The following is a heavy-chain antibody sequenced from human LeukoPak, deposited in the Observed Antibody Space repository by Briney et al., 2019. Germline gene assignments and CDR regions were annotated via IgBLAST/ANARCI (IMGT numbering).Heavy chain of an antibody. Sequence: ASVKVSFKASGYTFTSYAMNWVRQAPGQGLEWMGWINTNTGNPTYAQGFTGRFVFSLDTSVSTAYLQISSLKAEDTAVYYCARVVGGAYSSSWYGIDYWGQGTLVTVSS. D-gene: IGHD6-13*01. J-gene: IGHJ4*02. CDR2: INTNTGNP. CDR1: GYTFTSYA. CDR3: ARVVGGAYSSSWYGIDY. V-gene: IGHV7-4-1*02.